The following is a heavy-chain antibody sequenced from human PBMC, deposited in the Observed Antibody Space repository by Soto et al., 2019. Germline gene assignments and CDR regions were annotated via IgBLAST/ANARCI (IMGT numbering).Heavy chain of an antibody. Sequence: GGSLRLSCIASGFIFSSYAMSWVRQAPGKGLEWVSAISASGDNAYYADSVKGRFTISRDRSKSLYLQMKSLRAEDTAIYYCAKFFVAGTRGYFDSWGQGTLVTVSS. D-gene: IGHD6-19*01. V-gene: IGHV3-23*01. CDR2: ISASGDNA. CDR1: GFIFSSYA. J-gene: IGHJ4*02. CDR3: AKFFVAGTRGYFDS.